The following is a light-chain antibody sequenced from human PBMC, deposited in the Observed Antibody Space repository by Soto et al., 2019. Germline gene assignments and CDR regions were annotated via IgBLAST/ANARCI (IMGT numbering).Light chain of an antibody. V-gene: IGKV3D-11*02. CDR3: QQRNVWHPIT. CDR2: DST. Sequence: FLTQYPASLSLSPGERATLACWASQSIHTSLAWYQQKSGKPPRLVIYDSTLRANGVPDRFGGSRSGTEFTLTINSLETEDFAVYYCQQRNVWHPITFGQGTRLEIK. J-gene: IGKJ5*01. CDR1: QSIHTS.